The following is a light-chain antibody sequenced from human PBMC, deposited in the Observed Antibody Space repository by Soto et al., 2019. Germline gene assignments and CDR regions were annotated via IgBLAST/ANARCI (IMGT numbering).Light chain of an antibody. V-gene: IGLV1-44*01. Sequence: QSVLTQPPSASGTPGQRVTIYCSGSSCNIGSNTVNWYQQLPGTAPKLLIYSNNQRPSGVPDRFSGSKSGASASLAISGLQSEDEADYYCAAWDDSLNGWVFGGGTKLTVL. CDR3: AAWDDSLNGWV. J-gene: IGLJ3*02. CDR1: SCNIGSNT. CDR2: SNN.